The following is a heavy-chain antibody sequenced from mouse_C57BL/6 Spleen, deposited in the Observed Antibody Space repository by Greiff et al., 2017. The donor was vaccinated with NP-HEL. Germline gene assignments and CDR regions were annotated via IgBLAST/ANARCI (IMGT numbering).Heavy chain of an antibody. J-gene: IGHJ2*01. CDR3: ARDYSNYLFDD. CDR1: GYTFTSYW. CDR2: INPSSGYT. D-gene: IGHD2-5*01. Sequence: QVQLQQSGAELAKPGASVKLSCTASGYTFTSYWMHWVKQRPGPGLEWIGYINPSSGYTKYNQKFKDKATLTADKSSSTAYMQLSSLTYEDSADYYCARDYSNYLFDDWGQGTTLTVSS. V-gene: IGHV1-7*01.